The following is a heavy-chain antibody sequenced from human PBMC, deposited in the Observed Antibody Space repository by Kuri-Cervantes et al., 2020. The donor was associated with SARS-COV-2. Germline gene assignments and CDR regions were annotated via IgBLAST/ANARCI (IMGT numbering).Heavy chain of an antibody. J-gene: IGHJ5*02. D-gene: IGHD2-2*02. CDR2: IYHSGST. CDR1: GGSISSRRYY. V-gene: IGHV4-39*07. CDR3: ARVGDIVVVPAAITA. Sequence: SETLSLTCTVTGGSISSRRYYWGWIRQPPGKGLEWIGSIYHSGSTYYNPSLKSRVTISVDTSKNQFSLKLSSVTAADTAVYYCARVGDIVVVPAAITAWGQGTLVTVSS.